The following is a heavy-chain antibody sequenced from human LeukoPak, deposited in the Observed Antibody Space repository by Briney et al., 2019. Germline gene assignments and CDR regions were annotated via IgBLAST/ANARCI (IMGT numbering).Heavy chain of an antibody. D-gene: IGHD6-19*01. Sequence: ASVRVSCKASGYTFTSYGITWVRQAPGQGLAWMGWISGYNGNTNYAQNLQGRVTMTTDTSTSTAYMELRSLRSDDTAVYYCAREPSYSSGPPGYWGQGTLVTVSS. CDR2: ISGYNGNT. CDR3: AREPSYSSGPPGY. V-gene: IGHV1-18*01. CDR1: GYTFTSYG. J-gene: IGHJ4*02.